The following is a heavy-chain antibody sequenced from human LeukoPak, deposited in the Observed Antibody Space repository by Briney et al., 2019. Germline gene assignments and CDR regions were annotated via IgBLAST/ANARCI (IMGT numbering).Heavy chain of an antibody. J-gene: IGHJ5*02. Sequence: GRSLRLSCAASGFTFSSYGMHWVRQAPGKGLEWVAVIWYDGSKKYYADSVKGRFTISRDNSKNTLYLQMNSLRAEDTAVYYCARAAGKENGYDFWFEHWGQGTLVTVSS. CDR2: IWYDGSKK. CDR3: ARAAGKENGYDFWFEH. D-gene: IGHD3-3*01. CDR1: GFTFSSYG. V-gene: IGHV3-33*01.